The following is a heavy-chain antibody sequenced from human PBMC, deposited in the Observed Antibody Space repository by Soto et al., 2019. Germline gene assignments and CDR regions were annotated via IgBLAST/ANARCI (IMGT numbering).Heavy chain of an antibody. Sequence: GGSLRLSCAASGFTFSSYWMHWVRQAPGKGLVWVSRINSDGSSTSYADSVKGRFTISRDNAKNTLYLQMNSLRAEDTAVYYCARDQIGSSSWYAFDIWGQGTMVTVSS. CDR3: ARDQIGSSSWYAFDI. V-gene: IGHV3-74*01. J-gene: IGHJ3*02. CDR2: INSDGSST. D-gene: IGHD6-13*01. CDR1: GFTFSSYW.